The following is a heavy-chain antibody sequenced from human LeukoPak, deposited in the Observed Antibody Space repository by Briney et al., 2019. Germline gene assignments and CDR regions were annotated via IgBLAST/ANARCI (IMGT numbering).Heavy chain of an antibody. V-gene: IGHV1-18*01. D-gene: IGHD5-12*01. J-gene: IGHJ6*02. CDR3: ARDPNSGYEYYYYGMDV. CDR1: GYTFTSYG. CDR2: ISAYNGNT. Sequence: ASVKVSCKASGYTFTSYGISWVRQAPGQGLEWMGWISAYNGNTNYAQKPQGRVTMTTDTSTSTAYMELRSLRSDDTAVYYCARDPNSGYEYYYYGMDVWGQGTTVTVSS.